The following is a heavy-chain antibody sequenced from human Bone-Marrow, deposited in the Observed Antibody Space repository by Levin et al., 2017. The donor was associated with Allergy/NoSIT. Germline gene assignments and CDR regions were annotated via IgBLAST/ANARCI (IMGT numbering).Heavy chain of an antibody. CDR2: VFHSGNT. J-gene: IGHJ2*01. V-gene: IGHV4-59*01. CDR1: DASFNDYY. Sequence: NPGGSLRLSCNVSDASFNDYYWGWLRQPPGKGLEWIGSVFHSGNTNSNPSLKSRVTISVDTSKNQFSLKLTSVTAADTAVYYCARDLGIMEGFFDLWGRGTLVTVSS. D-gene: IGHD1-1*01. CDR3: ARDLGIMEGFFDL.